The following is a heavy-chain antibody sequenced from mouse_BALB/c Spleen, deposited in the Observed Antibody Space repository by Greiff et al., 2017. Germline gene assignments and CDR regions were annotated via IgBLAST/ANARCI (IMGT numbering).Heavy chain of an antibody. J-gene: IGHJ1*01. CDR3: ARDKITTVVEDWYFDV. CDR1: GFTFSSYG. CDR2: INSNGGST. V-gene: IGHV5-6-3*01. Sequence: EVKLVESGGGLVQPGGSLKLSCAASGFTFSSYGMSWVRQTPDKRLELVATINSNGGSTYYPDSVKGRFTISRDNAKNTLYLQMSSLKSEDTAMYYCARDKITTVVEDWYFDVWGAGTTVTVSS. D-gene: IGHD1-1*01.